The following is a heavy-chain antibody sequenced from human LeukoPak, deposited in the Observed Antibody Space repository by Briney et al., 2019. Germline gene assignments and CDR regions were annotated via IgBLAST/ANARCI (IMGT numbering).Heavy chain of an antibody. V-gene: IGHV4-59*01. Sequence: TPSLTCTVSGGSISSDYWSWLRQPPGKGLEWIGYIYYSRSTNYNPSLKSRVTISIDTSNNQFSLKLNSVTAADTAVYYCAKGAGWYHYWGQGTLVTVSS. J-gene: IGHJ4*02. CDR2: IYYSRST. CDR3: AKGAGWYHY. D-gene: IGHD6-19*01. CDR1: GGSISSDY.